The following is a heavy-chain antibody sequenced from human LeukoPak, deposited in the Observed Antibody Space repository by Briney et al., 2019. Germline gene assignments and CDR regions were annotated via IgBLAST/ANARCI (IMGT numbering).Heavy chain of an antibody. CDR1: GYTFTSYD. D-gene: IGHD2-2*01. Sequence: GASVKVSCKASGYTFTSYDISWVRQAPGQGLEWMGRIIPILGIANYAQKFQGRVTITADKSTSTAYMELSSLRSEDTAVYYCARGRGYCSSTSCFLSGDYWGQGTLVTVSS. CDR2: IIPILGIA. V-gene: IGHV1-69*04. J-gene: IGHJ4*02. CDR3: ARGRGYCSSTSCFLSGDY.